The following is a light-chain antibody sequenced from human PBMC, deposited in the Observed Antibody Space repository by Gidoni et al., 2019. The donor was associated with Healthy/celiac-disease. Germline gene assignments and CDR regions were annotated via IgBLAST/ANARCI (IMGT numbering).Light chain of an antibody. CDR3: QQSYSTLGLX. CDR1: QSISSY. CDR2: AAS. V-gene: IGKV1-39*01. Sequence: DIQMTQSPSSLSASVGDRVTITCRASQSISSYLNWYQQKPGKAPKLLIYAASSLQSGVPSRFSGSGSGTDFTLTISSLQPEDFATYYCQQSYSTLGLXFXGGTXVEIK. J-gene: IGKJ4*01.